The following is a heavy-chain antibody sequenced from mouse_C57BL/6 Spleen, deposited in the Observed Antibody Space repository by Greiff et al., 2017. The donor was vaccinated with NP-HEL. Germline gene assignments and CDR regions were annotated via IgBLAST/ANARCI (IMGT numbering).Heavy chain of an antibody. D-gene: IGHD1-1*01. Sequence: QVQLKQSGAELARPGASVKMSCKASGYTFTSYTMHWVKQRPGQGLEWIGYINPSSGYTKYNQKFKDKATLTADKSSSTAYMQLSSLTSEDSAVYYCAKGDIIITIVQYYFDYWGQGTTLTVAS. J-gene: IGHJ2*01. CDR3: AKGDIIITIVQYYFDY. V-gene: IGHV1-4*01. CDR1: GYTFTSYT. CDR2: INPSSGYT.